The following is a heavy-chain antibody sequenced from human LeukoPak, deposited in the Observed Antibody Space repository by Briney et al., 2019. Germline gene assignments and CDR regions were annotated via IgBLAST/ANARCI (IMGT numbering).Heavy chain of an antibody. CDR3: AKDWKEVAYCSGGSCYSDY. CDR1: GFTFSSYA. J-gene: IGHJ4*02. D-gene: IGHD2-15*01. Sequence: GGSLRLSCAVSGFTFSSYAMSWVRQAPGKGLEWVSVISGSGGKTFYADSVKGRFTISRDNSKNTLYPQMNSLRDEDTAVYYCAKDWKEVAYCSGGSCYSDYWGQGTLVIVSS. V-gene: IGHV3-23*01. CDR2: ISGSGGKT.